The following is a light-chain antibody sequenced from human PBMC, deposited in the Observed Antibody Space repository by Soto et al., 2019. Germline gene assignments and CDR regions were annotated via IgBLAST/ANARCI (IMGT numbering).Light chain of an antibody. Sequence: EIVMTQSPATLSVSPGERVTLSCRASQSVNSNLAWYQQKPGQAPRLLIYRASTRATGFPARFSGSGSGTDFTLTISGLQSKDFAVYYCQQYNDWPRTFGQGTKVDIK. CDR2: RAS. V-gene: IGKV3-15*01. CDR3: QQYNDWPRT. CDR1: QSVNSN. J-gene: IGKJ1*01.